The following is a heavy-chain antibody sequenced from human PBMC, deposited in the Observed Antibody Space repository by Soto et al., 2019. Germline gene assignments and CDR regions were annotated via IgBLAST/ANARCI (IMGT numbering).Heavy chain of an antibody. CDR3: ARSPDSSGYYPRWYYYGMDV. CDR2: IYHSGST. V-gene: IGHV4-59*12. J-gene: IGHJ6*02. Sequence: SETLSLTCTVSGGSISSYYWSWIRQPPGKGLEWIGEIYHSGSTNYNPSLKSRVTISVDKSKNQFSLKLSSVTAADTAVYYCARSPDSSGYYPRWYYYGMDVWGQGTTVTVSS. D-gene: IGHD3-22*01. CDR1: GGSISSYY.